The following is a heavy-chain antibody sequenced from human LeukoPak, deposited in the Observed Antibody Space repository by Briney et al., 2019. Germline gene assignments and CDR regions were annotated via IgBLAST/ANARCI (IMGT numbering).Heavy chain of an antibody. CDR1: GFPFSSHG. D-gene: IGHD2-2*01. Sequence: GGSLRLSCAASGFPFSSHGMSWVRQAPGKGLEWVSGIIGGCGSTYYADSVKGRFTISGDNSRNTLFLQMNSLRAEDTAVYYCAHGAMYQLDYWGQGTLVTVSS. J-gene: IGHJ4*02. CDR3: AHGAMYQLDY. CDR2: IIGGCGST. V-gene: IGHV3-23*01.